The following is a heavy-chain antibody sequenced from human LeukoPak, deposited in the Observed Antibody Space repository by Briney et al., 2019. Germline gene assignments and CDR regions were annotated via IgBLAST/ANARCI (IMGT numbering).Heavy chain of an antibody. D-gene: IGHD3-10*02. CDR3: AKCSASYYNDAFDI. CDR1: GFTFNNYA. CDR2: IRGGGGHT. J-gene: IGHJ3*02. Sequence: GGSLRLSCAASGFTFNNYAMHWVRQAPGKGLEWLSYIRGGGGHTRYSDSVKGRFTISRDNSKNMLYLQMNSLRADDTAIYYCAKCSASYYNDAFDIWGRGTMVTVSS. V-gene: IGHV3-23*01.